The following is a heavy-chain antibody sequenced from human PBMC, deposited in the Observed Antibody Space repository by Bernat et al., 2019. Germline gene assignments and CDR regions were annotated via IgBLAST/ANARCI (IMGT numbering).Heavy chain of an antibody. Sequence: QVQLVESGGGGVQPGGSLRLSCAAPEFNFSNYGMHWVRQAPGKGLGWVAVMSYDGSKKYYADSVKGRFTISRDNSKNTLYLQMNSLRGEDTAVYYCAKDGRGAARKIMFYYYGMDVWGQGTTVTVSS. J-gene: IGHJ6*02. D-gene: IGHD3-10*02. CDR3: AKDGRGAARKIMFYYYGMDV. CDR1: EFNFSNYG. V-gene: IGHV3-30*18. CDR2: MSYDGSKK.